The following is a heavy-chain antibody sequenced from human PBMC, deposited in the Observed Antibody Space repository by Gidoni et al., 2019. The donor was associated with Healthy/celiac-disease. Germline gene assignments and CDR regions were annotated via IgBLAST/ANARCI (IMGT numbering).Heavy chain of an antibody. CDR1: GFTFSSYG. J-gene: IGHJ4*02. Sequence: QVQLVASGGGVVQPGRSLRLSCAASGFTFSSYGRHWVRQAPGKGLEWVAVIWYDGSNKYYADSVKGRFTISRDNSKNTLYLQMNSLRAEDTAVYYCAREPTPYSSGWPDYWGQGTLVTVSS. CDR3: AREPTPYSSGWPDY. CDR2: IWYDGSNK. D-gene: IGHD6-19*01. V-gene: IGHV3-33*01.